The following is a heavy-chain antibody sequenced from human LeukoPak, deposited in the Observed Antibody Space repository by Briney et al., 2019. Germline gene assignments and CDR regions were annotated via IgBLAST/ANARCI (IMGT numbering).Heavy chain of an antibody. CDR1: GYTFTSYY. CDR2: IIPIFGTA. V-gene: IGHV1-69*13. CDR3: ARSSVYDFWSYFDY. D-gene: IGHD3-3*01. J-gene: IGHJ4*02. Sequence: ASVKVSCKASGYTFTSYYMHWVRQAPGQGLEWMGGIIPIFGTANYAQKFQGRVTITADESTSTAYMELSSLRSEDTAVYYCARSSVYDFWSYFDYWGQGTLVTVSS.